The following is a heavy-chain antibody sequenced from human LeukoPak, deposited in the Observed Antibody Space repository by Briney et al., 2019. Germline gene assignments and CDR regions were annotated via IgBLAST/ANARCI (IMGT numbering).Heavy chain of an antibody. J-gene: IGHJ6*03. V-gene: IGHV4-34*01. D-gene: IGHD1-26*01. CDR2: INHSGST. CDR3: ARDHSSASYTYYYYYMDV. CDR1: GGSFSDSY. Sequence: SETLSLTCAVYGGSFSDSYWTWIRQPPGKGLEWIGEINHSGSTNYNPSLKSRVTISIDTSKNQFSLKLTSATAADTAVYYCARDHSSASYTYYYYYMDVWGKGTTVTVSS.